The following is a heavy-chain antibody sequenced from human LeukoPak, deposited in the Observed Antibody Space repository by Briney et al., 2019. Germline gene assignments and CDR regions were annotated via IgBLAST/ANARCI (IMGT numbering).Heavy chain of an antibody. V-gene: IGHV3-7*01. CDR1: GFTFSNYW. CDR3: ARGPPYGSRSDFLDY. Sequence: PGGSLRLSCAASGFTFSNYWMSWVRQAPGKGLEWVADIKKDGSEKNEVDSVTGRFTISRDNGRNSLYLQMHSLRAEDTAVYYCARGPPYGSRSDFLDYWGQGTLVTVSS. CDR2: IKKDGSEK. J-gene: IGHJ4*02. D-gene: IGHD3-10*01.